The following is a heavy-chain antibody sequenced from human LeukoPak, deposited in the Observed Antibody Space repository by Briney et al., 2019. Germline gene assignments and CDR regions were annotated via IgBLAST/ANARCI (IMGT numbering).Heavy chain of an antibody. J-gene: IGHJ4*02. Sequence: PGGSLRLSCAASGFTFSSYSMNWVRQAAGKGLEWVSSISSSSSYIYYSDSVKGRFTISRDNAKNSLYLQMNSLRAEDTAVYYCARDPYDFWSGYHYFDYWGQGTLVTVSS. V-gene: IGHV3-21*01. D-gene: IGHD3-3*01. CDR1: GFTFSSYS. CDR3: ARDPYDFWSGYHYFDY. CDR2: ISSSSSYI.